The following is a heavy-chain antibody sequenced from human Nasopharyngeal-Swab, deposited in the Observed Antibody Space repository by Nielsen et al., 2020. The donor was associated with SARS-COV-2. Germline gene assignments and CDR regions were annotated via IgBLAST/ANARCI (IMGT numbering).Heavy chain of an antibody. D-gene: IGHD3-3*01. V-gene: IGHV1-69*06. Sequence: SVKVSCKASGGTFSSYAISWVRQAPGQGLEWMGGIIPIFGTANYAQKFQGRVTITADKSTSTAYMELSSLRFEDTAVYYCARGDTIFGKGSYDAFDIWGQGTMVTVSS. J-gene: IGHJ3*02. CDR3: ARGDTIFGKGSYDAFDI. CDR2: IIPIFGTA. CDR1: GGTFSSYA.